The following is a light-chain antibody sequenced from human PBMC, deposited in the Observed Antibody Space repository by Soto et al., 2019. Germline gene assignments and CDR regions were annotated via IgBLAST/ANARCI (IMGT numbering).Light chain of an antibody. CDR2: KAS. CDR3: QRYHSYSIT. V-gene: IGKV1-5*03. Sequence: DIQMTQSPSTLSASVGDRVTITCRASQSISSWLAWYQQKPGRAPKLLINKASTLESGVPSRFSGSGSGTEFTLTISSLQPDDFATYYCQRYHSYSITFGGGTKVEIK. J-gene: IGKJ4*01. CDR1: QSISSW.